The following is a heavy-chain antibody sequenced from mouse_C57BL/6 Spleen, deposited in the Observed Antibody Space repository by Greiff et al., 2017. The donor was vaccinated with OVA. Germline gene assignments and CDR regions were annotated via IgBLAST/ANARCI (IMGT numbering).Heavy chain of an antibody. CDR2: IYPGDGDT. J-gene: IGHJ4*01. CDR3: ARQSTTVVGNYYAMDY. CDR1: GYAFSSSW. Sequence: QVQLQQSGPELVKPGASVKISCKASGYAFSSSWMNWVKQRPGKGLEWIGRIYPGDGDTNYNGKFKGKATLTADKSSSTAYMQLSSLTSEDSAVYFCARQSTTVVGNYYAMDYWGQGTSVTVSS. D-gene: IGHD1-1*01. V-gene: IGHV1-82*01.